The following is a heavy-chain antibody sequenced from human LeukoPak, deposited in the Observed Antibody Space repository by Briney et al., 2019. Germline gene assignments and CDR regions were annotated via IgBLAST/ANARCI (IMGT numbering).Heavy chain of an antibody. CDR3: ARDRPAGRSGWYADY. J-gene: IGHJ4*02. Sequence: QSGGSLRLSCAASGFTVSSNYMSWVRQAPGKGLEWVSVIYSGGSTYYADSVKGRFTISRDNSKNTLYLQMNSLRAEDTAVYYCARDRPAGRSGWYADYWGQGTLVTVSS. V-gene: IGHV3-66*01. D-gene: IGHD6-19*01. CDR1: GFTVSSNY. CDR2: IYSGGST.